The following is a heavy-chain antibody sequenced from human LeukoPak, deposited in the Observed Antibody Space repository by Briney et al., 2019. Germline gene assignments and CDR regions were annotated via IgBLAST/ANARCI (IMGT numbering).Heavy chain of an antibody. CDR1: GESFSGYY. J-gene: IGHJ4*02. CDR3: ARGVYIAAAQYGY. Sequence: PSETLSLTCAVSGESFSGYYWSWIRQSPGKGLEWIGEVHHSGSTNYNPSLKSRVTISADTSKNQFSLNLSSVTAADTAVYYCARGVYIAAAQYGYWGQGTLVTVSS. V-gene: IGHV4-34*01. CDR2: VHHSGST. D-gene: IGHD6-13*01.